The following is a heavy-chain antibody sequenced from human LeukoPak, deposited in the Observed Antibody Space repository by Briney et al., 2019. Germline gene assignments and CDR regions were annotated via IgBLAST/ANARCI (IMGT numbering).Heavy chain of an antibody. V-gene: IGHV1-2*02. Sequence: ASVKVSCRASGYTFTGYYMHWVRQAPGQGLEWMGWINPNSGGTYYAQKFQGRVTMTSDTSISTAYMELSRLRSDNTAVYYCARDLYGGTSATFDYWGQGTLVTVSS. CDR1: GYTFTGYY. CDR2: INPNSGGT. J-gene: IGHJ4*02. CDR3: ARDLYGGTSATFDY. D-gene: IGHD4-23*01.